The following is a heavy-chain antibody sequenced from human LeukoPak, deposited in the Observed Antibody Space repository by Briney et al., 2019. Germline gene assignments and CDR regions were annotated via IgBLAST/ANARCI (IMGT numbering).Heavy chain of an antibody. J-gene: IGHJ5*02. Sequence: GGSLRLSCAASGFTFSSYAMSWVRQAPGKGLEWVSAFSGSGGSTYYADSVKGRFTISRDNSKNTLYLQMNSLRAEDTAVYYCARDSSSWYVWFDPWGQGTLVTVSS. V-gene: IGHV3-23*01. CDR3: ARDSSSWYVWFDP. D-gene: IGHD6-13*01. CDR1: GFTFSSYA. CDR2: FSGSGGST.